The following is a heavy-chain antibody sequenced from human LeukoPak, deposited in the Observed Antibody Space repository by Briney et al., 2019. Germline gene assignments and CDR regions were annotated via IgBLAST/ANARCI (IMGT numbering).Heavy chain of an antibody. J-gene: IGHJ5*02. CDR2: INSDGSST. CDR1: GFTFSSYW. D-gene: IGHD3-22*01. CDR3: ARDLGQYYDTSDNWFDP. V-gene: IGHV3-74*01. Sequence: PGGSLRLSCAASGFTFSSYWMHWVRHAPGKGLVWVSRINSDGSSTRYADSVKGRFTISRDNTKNTLYLQMNSLRAEDTAVYYCARDLGQYYDTSDNWFDPWGQGTLVTVSS.